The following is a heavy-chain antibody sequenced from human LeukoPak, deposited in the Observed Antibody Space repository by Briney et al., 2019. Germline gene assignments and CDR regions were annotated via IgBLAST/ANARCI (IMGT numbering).Heavy chain of an antibody. CDR2: IYYSGYT. J-gene: IGHJ5*02. CDR1: GGSIRSSSYN. CDR3: ARMKCSSTSCPEGIAAGGWFDP. Sequence: PSETLSLICIVSGGSIRSSSYNWGWVRQPPGKGLEWIGSIYYSGYTYYNPSLKSRVTISLDTSKNHFSLKLSSVTAADTAVYYCARMKCSSTSCPEGIAAGGWFDPWGQGTLVTVSS. D-gene: IGHD2-2*01. V-gene: IGHV4-39*02.